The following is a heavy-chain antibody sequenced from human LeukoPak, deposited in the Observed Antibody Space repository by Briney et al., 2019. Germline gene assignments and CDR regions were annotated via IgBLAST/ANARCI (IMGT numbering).Heavy chain of an antibody. J-gene: IGHJ1*01. D-gene: IGHD2-21*01. Sequence: ASVKVSCKASGCTFSSYAISWVRQAPGQGLEWMGGIIPIFGTAKYAQKFQGRVTITADESTSTAYMELSSLRSEDTAVYYCARDSSEFRSLIPHWGQGTLVTVSS. CDR3: ARDSSEFRSLIPH. CDR1: GCTFSSYA. CDR2: IIPIFGTA. V-gene: IGHV1-69*01.